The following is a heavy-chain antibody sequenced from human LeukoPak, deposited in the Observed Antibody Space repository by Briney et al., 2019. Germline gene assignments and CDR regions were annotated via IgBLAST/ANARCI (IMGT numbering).Heavy chain of an antibody. V-gene: IGHV4-39*01. J-gene: IGHJ4*02. D-gene: IGHD3-10*01. CDR1: CGSVGTPNYW. CDR2: LSYSGET. CDR3: AGRGNFGYFDY. Sequence: SETLSLTCTVSCGSVGTPNYWWGWVRQPPGKGLEWIGSLSYSGETYYSPSLKSRVTISADTPKNQFSLRLTSVTPADTAVYYCAGRGNFGYFDYWGQGTLVTVSS.